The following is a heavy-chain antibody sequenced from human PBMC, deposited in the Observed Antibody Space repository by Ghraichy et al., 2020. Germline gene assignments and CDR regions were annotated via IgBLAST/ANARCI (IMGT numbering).Heavy chain of an antibody. CDR3: AKERETSGYYSFRGDYYGMDV. CDR1: GFTFSRYG. V-gene: IGHV3-30*18. Sequence: GGSLRHSCAASGFTFSRYGMHWVRQAPGKGLEWVAVISYDGSNRHHADSVKGRCTISRDNSKNMVYLQMNSLRPEDTAVYYCAKERETSGYYSFRGDYYGMDVWGQGTTVTVSS. CDR2: ISYDGSNR. D-gene: IGHD3-22*01. J-gene: IGHJ6*02.